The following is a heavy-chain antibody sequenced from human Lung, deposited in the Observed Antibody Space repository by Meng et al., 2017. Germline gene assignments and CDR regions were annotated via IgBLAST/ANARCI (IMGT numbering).Heavy chain of an antibody. J-gene: IGHJ4*02. Sequence: QGSLEQWGAGLLQPSETLSPTCAVDGGSLSGYYWSWIRQPPGRGLEWIGQIKHSGSTIYNPSLKSRVTISLDTSNNHFSLKLNSVTAADTAVYFCARGPITETHDFDSWGQGTLVTVSS. CDR2: IKHSGST. CDR3: ARGPITETHDFDS. V-gene: IGHV4-34*02. CDR1: GGSLSGYY. D-gene: IGHD4-17*01.